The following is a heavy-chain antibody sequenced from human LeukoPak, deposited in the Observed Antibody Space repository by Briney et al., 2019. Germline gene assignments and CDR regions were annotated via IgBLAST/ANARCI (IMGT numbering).Heavy chain of an antibody. CDR1: GFTFSSHG. J-gene: IGHJ4*02. D-gene: IGHD3/OR15-3a*01. CDR2: IRSDGSSN. Sequence: PGGSLILSCAASGFTFSSHGMHWVRQAPGKGLEWVTFIRSDGSSNYYGDSVKGRFTLSRDNFKNTLSLQMNSLRAEDTAVYYCVRDRDWGFDYWGQGTLVTVSS. CDR3: VRDRDWGFDY. V-gene: IGHV3-30*02.